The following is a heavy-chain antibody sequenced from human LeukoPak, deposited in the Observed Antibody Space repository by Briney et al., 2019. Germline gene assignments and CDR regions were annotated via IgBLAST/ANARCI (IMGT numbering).Heavy chain of an antibody. V-gene: IGHV4-39*01. J-gene: IGHJ4*02. CDR1: GGSISSSSYY. CDR3: AISLEMATIDY. Sequence: PSETLSLTCTVSGGSISSSSYYWGWIRQPPGKGLEWIGSIYYSGSTYYNPSLKSRVTISVDTSKNQFSLKLSSVTAADTAVYYCAISLEMATIDYWGQGTLATVSS. D-gene: IGHD5-24*01. CDR2: IYYSGST.